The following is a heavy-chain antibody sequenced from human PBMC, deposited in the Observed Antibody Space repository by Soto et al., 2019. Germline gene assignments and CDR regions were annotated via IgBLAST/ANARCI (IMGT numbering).Heavy chain of an antibody. CDR2: INPGTGNR. V-gene: IGHV1-3*01. D-gene: IGHD1-26*01. CDR3: ARKVVGVEGASGVFDA. CDR1: GYSFTTYA. J-gene: IGHJ4*02. Sequence: QVQLVQSGPEVKKPGASVKVACKTSGYSFTTYAIHWVRQAPGQSLEWMGWINPGTGNRRFSQKFQGRITITGHTASRTAYMELHSLRAADTAVYYCARKVVGVEGASGVFDAWGQGTLVSVSS.